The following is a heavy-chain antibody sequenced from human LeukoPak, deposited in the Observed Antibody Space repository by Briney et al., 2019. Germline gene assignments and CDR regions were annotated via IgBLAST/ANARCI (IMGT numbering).Heavy chain of an antibody. CDR2: IYYSGST. D-gene: IGHD6-19*01. CDR1: GGSISTYY. V-gene: IGHV4-59*01. J-gene: IGHJ4*02. CDR3: ARGGGGEYSSGWYDY. Sequence: SETLSLTCTVSGGSISTYYWSWIRQPPGKGLEWIGYIYYSGSTNYNPSLNSRVTISVDTSKNQFSLKLSSVTAADTAVYHCARGGGGEYSSGWYDYWGQGTLVTVSS.